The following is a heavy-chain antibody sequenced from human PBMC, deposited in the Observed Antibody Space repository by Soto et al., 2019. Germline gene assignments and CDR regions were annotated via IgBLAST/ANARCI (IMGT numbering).Heavy chain of an antibody. CDR3: ARDFKAPNDAWAFDY. CDR2: IYHSGTT. CDR1: GASISSSDW. V-gene: IGHV4-4*02. J-gene: IGHJ4*02. Sequence: QVQLQESGPGLVMPSGTLSLTCAVSGASISSSDWWNWVRQPPGKGLEWIGEIYHSGTTIYNPYLKSRVTISVDESKDHFSLKLTSVTAADTAVYYCARDFKAPNDAWAFDYWGQGTLVTVSS. D-gene: IGHD3-16*01.